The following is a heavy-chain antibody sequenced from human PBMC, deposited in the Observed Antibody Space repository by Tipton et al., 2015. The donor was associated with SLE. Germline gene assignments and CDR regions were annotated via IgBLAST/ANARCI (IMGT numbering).Heavy chain of an antibody. D-gene: IGHD6-19*01. CDR3: ARDAAVAGSGAFDI. Sequence: LVQSGPEVKKPGASVKVSCKASGYTFTGHYMHWVRQAPGQGLEWMGWINPNSGGTNYAQKFQGRVTMTRDTSISTSYMELSRLRSDDTAVYYCARDAAVAGSGAFDIWGQGTMFTVSS. J-gene: IGHJ3*02. CDR1: GYTFTGHY. CDR2: INPNSGGT. V-gene: IGHV1-2*02.